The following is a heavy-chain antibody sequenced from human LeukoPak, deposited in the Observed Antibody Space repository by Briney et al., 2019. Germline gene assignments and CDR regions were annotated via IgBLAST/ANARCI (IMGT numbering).Heavy chain of an antibody. CDR3: ARAPRYNWKSVEVWFDP. V-gene: IGHV1-18*01. Sequence: GASVKVSCKASGYTFTSYGISWVRQAPGQGLEWRGWNSAYNGNTNYAQKLQGRVTMTTDTSTSTAYMELRSLRSDDTAVYYCARAPRYNWKSVEVWFDPWGQGTLVTVSS. CDR2: NSAYNGNT. J-gene: IGHJ5*02. D-gene: IGHD1-20*01. CDR1: GYTFTSYG.